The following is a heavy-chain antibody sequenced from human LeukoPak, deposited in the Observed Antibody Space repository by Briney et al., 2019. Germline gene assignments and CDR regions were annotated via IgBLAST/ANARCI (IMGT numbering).Heavy chain of an antibody. CDR1: GGSFSGYY. Sequence: PSETLSLTCAVYGGSFSGYYWSWIRQPPGKGLEWIGEINHSGSTNYNPSLKSRVTISVDTSKNQFSLKLSSVTAADTAVYYCARPSGYCSGGSCYNWFDPWGQGTLVTVSS. D-gene: IGHD2-15*01. CDR3: ARPSGYCSGGSCYNWFDP. CDR2: INHSGST. J-gene: IGHJ5*02. V-gene: IGHV4-34*01.